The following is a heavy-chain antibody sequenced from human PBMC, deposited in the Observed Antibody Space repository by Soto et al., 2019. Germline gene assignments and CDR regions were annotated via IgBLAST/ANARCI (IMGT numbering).Heavy chain of an antibody. Sequence: QLQLQESGPGLVKPSETLSLTCTVSGGSISSSSYYWGWIRQPPGKGLEWIGSIYYSGSTYYNPSLKSRVTISVDTSKNQFSLKLSSVTAADTAVYYCARKKIYPTVGHYYFDYWGQGTLVTVSS. CDR2: IYYSGST. J-gene: IGHJ4*02. D-gene: IGHD1-26*01. CDR3: ARKKIYPTVGHYYFDY. V-gene: IGHV4-39*01. CDR1: GGSISSSSYY.